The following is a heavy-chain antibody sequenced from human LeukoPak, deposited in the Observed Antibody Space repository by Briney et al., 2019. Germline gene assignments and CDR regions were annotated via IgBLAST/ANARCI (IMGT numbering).Heavy chain of an antibody. CDR3: ARVHKYWSSMSCYRFDP. CDR2: VDHSGST. V-gene: IGHV4-4*02. J-gene: IGHJ5*02. CDR1: GYTITASNW. D-gene: IGHD2-2*01. Sequence: SGTLSLTCAVSGYTITASNWWSLLRQPPGKGLEWIGEVDHSGSTKYNPALKSRVTISVDKSKNQFSLRLSSVTATNTAGYYCARVHKYWSSMSCYRFDPWGQGTLVTVSS.